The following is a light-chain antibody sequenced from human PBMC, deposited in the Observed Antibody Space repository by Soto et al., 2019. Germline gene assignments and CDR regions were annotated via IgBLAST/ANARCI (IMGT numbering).Light chain of an antibody. Sequence: QSVLTQPRSVSGSPGQAVTIPCTGTSSDVGGYNYVSWYQQHPGKVPELIIYDVSKRPSGVPDRFSASKSGNTASLTISGLQVEDEADYYCCSYAGTYTWVFGGGTQLTVL. CDR1: SSDVGGYNY. V-gene: IGLV2-11*01. CDR3: CSYAGTYTWV. CDR2: DVS. J-gene: IGLJ3*02.